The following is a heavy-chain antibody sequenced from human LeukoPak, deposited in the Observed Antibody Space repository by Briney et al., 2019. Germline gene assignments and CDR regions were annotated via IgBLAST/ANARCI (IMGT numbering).Heavy chain of an antibody. CDR2: IRSKAYGGTT. V-gene: IGHV3-49*04. Sequence: GGSLRLSCTASGFTFGDYAMSWVRQAPGKGLEWVGFIRSKAYGGTTEYAASVKGRFTISRDDSKSIAYLQMNSLKTEDTAVYYCTRGDYSYCGGDCYPVDYWGQGTLVTVSS. CDR1: GFTFGDYA. J-gene: IGHJ4*02. CDR3: TRGDYSYCGGDCYPVDY. D-gene: IGHD2-21*02.